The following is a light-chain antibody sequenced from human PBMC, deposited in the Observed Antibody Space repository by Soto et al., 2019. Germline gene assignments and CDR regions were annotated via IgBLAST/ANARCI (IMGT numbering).Light chain of an antibody. CDR2: DAS. V-gene: IGKV1-5*01. J-gene: IGKJ1*01. CDR3: QQYYSFPWT. Sequence: DIQMTQSPSTLSASVGDRVTITCRASQSISSWLAWYQQKPGKAPKLLIYDASSLESGVPSRFSGSGSGTECTLTISSLQPEDVATYYCQQYYSFPWTLGQGTKVDIK. CDR1: QSISSW.